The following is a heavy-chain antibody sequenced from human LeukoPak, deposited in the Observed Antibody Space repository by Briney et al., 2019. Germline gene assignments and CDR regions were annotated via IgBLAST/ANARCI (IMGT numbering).Heavy chain of an antibody. CDR1: GGSISSHY. J-gene: IGHJ6*03. D-gene: IGHD2-2*01. CDR2: IYTSGST. V-gene: IGHV4-4*07. CDR3: ARILRNSPNHSNPSYYYYYYMDV. Sequence: SETLSLTCIVSGGSISSHYWSWIRQPAGKGLEWIGRIYTSGSTNYNPSLKSRVTMSVDTSKNQFSLKLSSVTAADTAVYYCARILRNSPNHSNPSYYYYYYMDVWGKGTTVTVSS.